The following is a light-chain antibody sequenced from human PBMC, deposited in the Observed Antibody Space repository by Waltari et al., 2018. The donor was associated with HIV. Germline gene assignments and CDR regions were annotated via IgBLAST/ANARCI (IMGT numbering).Light chain of an antibody. CDR3: NFRGNSGNKVL. V-gene: IGLV3-19*01. CDR2: GRD. Sequence: SSELTQDPAVSVALGQKVMITCQGDSRRNNYASWYQQKPGQAPVLVFYGRDGRPSGIPDRFSGSSSGNTASLTITGAQAEDEADYYCNFRGNSGNKVLFGGGTRLTVL. CDR1: SRRNNY. J-gene: IGLJ2*01.